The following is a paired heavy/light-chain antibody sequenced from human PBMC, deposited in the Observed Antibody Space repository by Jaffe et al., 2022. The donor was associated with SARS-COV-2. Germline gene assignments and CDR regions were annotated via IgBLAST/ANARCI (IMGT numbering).Heavy chain of an antibody. Sequence: EVQLVEAGGGVVQPGGSLRLSCVASGLTFRNYWMSWVRQAPGKGLEWVANIKQDGSERYYMEGRFTISRDNAKNSLYLQMSSLRAEDTAVYHCATSRYSGKYGAFDIWGQGTIVTVSS. D-gene: IGHD1-26*01. CDR2: IKQDGSER. J-gene: IGHJ3*02. V-gene: IGHV3-7*03. CDR3: ATSRYSGKYGAFDI. CDR1: GLTFRNYW.
Light chain of an antibody. CDR1: SSDVGGYNY. Sequence: QSALAQPASVSGSLGQSITISCTGTSSDVGGYNYVSWYQHHPGNAPRLMIYDVSNRPSGVSNRFSGSKSGNTASLTISGLQAEDEADYYCSSYTMTSTVVFGGGTKLTVL. V-gene: IGLV2-14*03. CDR2: DVS. CDR3: SSYTMTSTVV. J-gene: IGLJ2*01.